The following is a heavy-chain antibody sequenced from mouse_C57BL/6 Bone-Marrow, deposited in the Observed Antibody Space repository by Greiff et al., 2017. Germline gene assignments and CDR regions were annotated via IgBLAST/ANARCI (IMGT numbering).Heavy chain of an antibody. CDR2: IWTGGGT. D-gene: IGHD1-1*01. Sequence: VNLVESGPGLVAPSQSLSITCTVPGFSLTSYAISWVRQPPGKGLEWLGVIWTGGGTNYNSALKSRLSISKDNSKSQVFLKMNSLQTDDTARYYCARNNYYGSSYLYYYAMDDWGQGTSVTVSS. CDR1: GFSLTSYA. V-gene: IGHV2-9-1*01. J-gene: IGHJ4*01. CDR3: ARNNYYGSSYLYYYAMDD.